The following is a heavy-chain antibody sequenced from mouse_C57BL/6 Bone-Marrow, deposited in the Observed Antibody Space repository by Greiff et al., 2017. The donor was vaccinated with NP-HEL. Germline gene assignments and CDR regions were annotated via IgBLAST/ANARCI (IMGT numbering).Heavy chain of an antibody. D-gene: IGHD2-1*01. CDR1: GYTFTSYG. Sequence: QVQLKQSGAELARPGASVKLSCKASGYTFTSYGISWVKQSTGQGLEWIGEIYPRSGNTYYNEKFKGKATLTADKSSSTAYMELRSLTSEDSAVYFCAKLARYYGNYDYYAMDYWGQGTSVTVSS. CDR2: IYPRSGNT. V-gene: IGHV1-81*01. CDR3: AKLARYYGNYDYYAMDY. J-gene: IGHJ4*01.